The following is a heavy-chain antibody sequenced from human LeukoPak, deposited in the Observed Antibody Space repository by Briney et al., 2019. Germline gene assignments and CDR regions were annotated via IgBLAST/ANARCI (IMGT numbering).Heavy chain of an antibody. D-gene: IGHD3-22*01. CDR2: IKQDGSEK. V-gene: IGHV3-7*01. J-gene: IGHJ3*02. CDR1: GFTFSNYW. Sequence: GGSLRLSCAASGFTFSNYWMSWVRQAPGKGLEWVANIKQDGSEKNYVDSVKGRFTISRDNAKNSLYLQMNSLRAEDTAVYYCARGASYYYESKPYDAFDIWGQGTMVTVSS. CDR3: ARGASYYYESKPYDAFDI.